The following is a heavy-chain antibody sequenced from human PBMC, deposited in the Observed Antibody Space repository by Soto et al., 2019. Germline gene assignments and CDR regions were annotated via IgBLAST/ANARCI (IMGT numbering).Heavy chain of an antibody. CDR3: ARASAAATSWFVY. V-gene: IGHV1-2*02. J-gene: IGHJ5*01. Sequence: GASVKVSCKPSGYTFIDYYIPWVRQAPGQGLEWMGWFNPRTGGANSAQKFQGRVTLTKNTAITTVYLEVNSLTSDDTAFYYCARASAAATSWFVYWGQGTLVTVSS. CDR1: GYTFIDYY. D-gene: IGHD6-25*01. CDR2: FNPRTGGA.